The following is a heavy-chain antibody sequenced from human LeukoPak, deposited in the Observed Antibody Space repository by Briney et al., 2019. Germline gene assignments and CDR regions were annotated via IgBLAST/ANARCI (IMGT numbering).Heavy chain of an antibody. J-gene: IGHJ4*02. CDR3: ARGKRVVVTGTLYY. D-gene: IGHD2-21*02. CDR1: GFTFSSYG. CDR2: ISYDGSNK. V-gene: IGHV3-30*03. Sequence: PGGSLRLSCAASGFTFSSYGMHWVRQAPGKGLEWVAVISYDGSNKYYADSVKGRFSISRDNSKNTLYLQMNSLRAEDTAVYYCARGKRVVVTGTLYYWGQGTLVTVSS.